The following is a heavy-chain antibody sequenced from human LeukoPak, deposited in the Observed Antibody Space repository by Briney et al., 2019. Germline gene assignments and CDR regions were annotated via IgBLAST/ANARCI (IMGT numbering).Heavy chain of an antibody. CDR3: ARGTQYSSSWFPD. CDR2: ISYDGSNK. D-gene: IGHD6-13*01. Sequence: GRSLRLSCAASGFTFSSYGMHWVRQAPGKGLEWVAVISYDGSNKYYADSVKGRFTISRDNSKNTLYLQMNSLRAEDTAVYYCARGTQYSSSWFPDWGQGTLVTVSS. V-gene: IGHV3-30*03. CDR1: GFTFSSYG. J-gene: IGHJ4*02.